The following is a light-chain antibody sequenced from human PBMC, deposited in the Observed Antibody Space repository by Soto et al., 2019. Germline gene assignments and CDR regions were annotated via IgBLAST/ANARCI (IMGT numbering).Light chain of an antibody. J-gene: IGLJ3*02. V-gene: IGLV2-23*01. CDR2: EGS. CDR1: SSDVGSYNL. CDR3: CSYAGRSTLV. Sequence: QSALTQPASVSGSPGQSITISCTGSSSDVGSYNLVSWHQQYPGKAPKLMIYEGSKRPSGVSNRFSGSKSGNTASLTISGLQAEDAADFSCCSYAGRSTLVFGGGPKLTVL.